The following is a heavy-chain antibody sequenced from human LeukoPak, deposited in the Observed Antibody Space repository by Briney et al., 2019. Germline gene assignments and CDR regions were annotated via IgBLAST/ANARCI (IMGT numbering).Heavy chain of an antibody. CDR3: ARLDYDILTGYYRTLDY. D-gene: IGHD3-9*01. V-gene: IGHV4-39*01. J-gene: IGHJ4*02. CDR1: GGSISSSSYY. Sequence: PSETLSLTCTVSGGSISSSSYYWGWIRQPPGKGLEWIGSIYYSGSTYYNPSLKSRVTISVDTSKNQFSLKLSSVTAADTAVYYCARLDYDILTGYYRTLDYWGQGTLVTVSS. CDR2: IYYSGST.